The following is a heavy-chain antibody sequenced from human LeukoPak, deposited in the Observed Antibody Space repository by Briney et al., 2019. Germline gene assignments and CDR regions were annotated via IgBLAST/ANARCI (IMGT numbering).Heavy chain of an antibody. CDR1: GGSISSYY. CDR3: AREDCSSTSCLFDP. CDR2: MRYSGST. J-gene: IGHJ5*02. D-gene: IGHD2-2*01. Sequence: SETLSLTCTVSGGSISSYYWSWIRQPPGKGLEWIGYMRYSGSTSYNPSLRSRVTISLDTSKNQFSLKLSSVTAADTAVYYCAREDCSSTSCLFDPWGQGTLVTVSS. V-gene: IGHV4-59*01.